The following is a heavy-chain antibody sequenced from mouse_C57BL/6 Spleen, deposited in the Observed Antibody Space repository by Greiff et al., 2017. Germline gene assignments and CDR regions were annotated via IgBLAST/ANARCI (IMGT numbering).Heavy chain of an antibody. V-gene: IGHV1-78*01. J-gene: IGHJ4*01. CDR3: ARDGYYGYYYAMDY. CDR1: GYTFTDHT. D-gene: IGHD2-3*01. Sequence: VKLMESDAELVKPGASVKISCKVSGYTFTDHTIHWMKQRPEQGLEWIGYIYPRDGSTKYNEKFKGKATLTADKSSSTAYMKLNSLTSEDSAVYFCARDGYYGYYYAMDYWGQGTSVTVSS. CDR2: IYPRDGST.